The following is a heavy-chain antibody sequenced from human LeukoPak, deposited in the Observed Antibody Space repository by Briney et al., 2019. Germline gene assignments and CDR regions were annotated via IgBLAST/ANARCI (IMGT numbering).Heavy chain of an antibody. V-gene: IGHV1-69*04. Sequence: SVKVSCKASGGTFSSYAISWARQAPGQGLEWMGRIIPILGIANYAQKFQGRVTITADKSTSTAYMELSSLRSEDTAVYYCARGDSGYRGSNFDYWGQGTLVTVSS. CDR3: ARGDSGYRGSNFDY. CDR2: IIPILGIA. CDR1: GGTFSSYA. J-gene: IGHJ4*02. D-gene: IGHD3-22*01.